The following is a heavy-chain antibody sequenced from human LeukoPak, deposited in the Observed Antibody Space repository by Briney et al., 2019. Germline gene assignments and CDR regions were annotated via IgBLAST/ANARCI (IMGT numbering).Heavy chain of an antibody. CDR3: ARHLGYCSSTSCLSWFEP. Sequence: SETLSLTYTVSGGSISSHYWSWIRQPPGKGLEWIGYTYYSGSTNYNPSLKSRVTISVDTSKNQFSLKLSSVTAADTAVYYCARHLGYCSSTSCLSWFEPWGQGTLVTVSS. J-gene: IGHJ5*02. D-gene: IGHD2-2*01. V-gene: IGHV4-59*08. CDR2: TYYSGST. CDR1: GGSISSHY.